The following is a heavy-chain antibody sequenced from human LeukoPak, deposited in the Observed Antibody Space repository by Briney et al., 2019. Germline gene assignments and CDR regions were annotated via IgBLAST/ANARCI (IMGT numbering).Heavy chain of an antibody. CDR1: GASFSAYY. Sequence: PSETLSLTCAVSGASFSAYYWTWIRQPPGKGLEWVGEVNHSGSINYNPSLKSRVTISVDTSKNELSLNLSSVTAADTAMYYCARRQRIARMSWGDLWGQGTLVTVSS. V-gene: IGHV4-34*01. CDR3: ARRQRIARMSWGDL. CDR2: VNHSGSI. D-gene: IGHD2-21*01. J-gene: IGHJ5*02.